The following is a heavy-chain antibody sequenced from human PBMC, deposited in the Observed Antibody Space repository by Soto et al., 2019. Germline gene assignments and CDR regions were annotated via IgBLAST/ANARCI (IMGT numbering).Heavy chain of an antibody. Sequence: GGSLRLSCAASGFTFSNAWMNWVRQAPGKGLEWVGRIKSKTDGGTTDYAAPVKGRFTISRDDSKNTLYLQMNSLKNXXTXVYYCTTXQNEWLPTGYYYYGMDVWGQGTTVTVSS. D-gene: IGHD5-12*01. V-gene: IGHV3-15*07. J-gene: IGHJ6*02. CDR3: TTXQNEWLPTGYYYYGMDV. CDR1: GFTFSNAW. CDR2: IKSKTDGGTT.